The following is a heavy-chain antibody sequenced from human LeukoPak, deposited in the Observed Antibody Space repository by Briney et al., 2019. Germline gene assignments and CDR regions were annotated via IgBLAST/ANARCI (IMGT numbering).Heavy chain of an antibody. D-gene: IGHD1/OR15-1a*01. CDR3: ARDPRNKGFDP. V-gene: IGHV3-74*01. Sequence: GGSLRLSCADSGFTFSGYWMHWARQSPGKGLVWVSCINGDGSDTRYADSVKGRFTISRDNAKNTLYLQMNSLRVEDTAVYYCARDPRNKGFDPWGQGTLVTVSS. CDR2: INGDGSDT. J-gene: IGHJ5*02. CDR1: GFTFSGYW.